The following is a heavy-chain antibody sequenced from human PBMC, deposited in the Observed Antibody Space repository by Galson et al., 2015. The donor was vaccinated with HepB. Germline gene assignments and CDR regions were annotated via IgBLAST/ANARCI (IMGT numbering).Heavy chain of an antibody. CDR2: IIPIFGTA. CDR1: GGTFSSYG. Sequence: SVKVSCKASGGTFSSYGINWVRQAPGQGLEWMGGIIPIFGTANYAQNFQGRVTITADESTSTAYMELSSLRSEDTAVYYCARDVVPAKNLNNWFDPWGQGTLVTVSS. V-gene: IGHV1-69*13. D-gene: IGHD2-2*01. CDR3: ARDVVPAKNLNNWFDP. J-gene: IGHJ5*02.